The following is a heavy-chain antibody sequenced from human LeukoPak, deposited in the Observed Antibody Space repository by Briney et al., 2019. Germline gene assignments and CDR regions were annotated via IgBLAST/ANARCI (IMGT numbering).Heavy chain of an antibody. Sequence: ASVKVSCKVSGYTLTELSMHWVRQATGQGLEWMGWMNPNSGNTGYAQNFQGRVTMTRNTSISTAYMELSSLRSEDTAVYYCARDVIRYFDYWGQGTLVTVSS. CDR3: ARDVIRYFDY. CDR2: MNPNSGNT. J-gene: IGHJ4*02. V-gene: IGHV1-8*01. CDR1: GYTLTELS.